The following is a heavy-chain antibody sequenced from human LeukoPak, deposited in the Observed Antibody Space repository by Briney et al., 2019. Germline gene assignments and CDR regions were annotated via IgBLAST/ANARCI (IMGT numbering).Heavy chain of an antibody. D-gene: IGHD6-13*01. CDR2: IYYSGST. V-gene: IGHV4-39*01. CDR1: GGSFSSYY. CDR3: IAAAVGFDY. Sequence: PSETLSLTCAVYGGSFSSYYWGWIRQPPGKGLEWIGSIYYSGSTYYNPSLKSRVTISVDTSKNQFSLKLSSVTAADTAVYYCIAAAVGFDYWGQGTLVTVSS. J-gene: IGHJ4*02.